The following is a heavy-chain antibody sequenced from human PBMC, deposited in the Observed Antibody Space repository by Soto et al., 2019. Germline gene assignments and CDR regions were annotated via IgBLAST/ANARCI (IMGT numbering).Heavy chain of an antibody. CDR1: GGTFSSYA. Sequence: QVQLEQSGAEVKKSGSSGKVSFKASGGTFSSYAISWVRQAPGQGLEWMGGIIPISDTTNYAQKFQGRVTITADESTSTAYMELSSLRSEDTAVYYCARSHGSSTSLEIYYYYSYGMDVWGQGTTVTVSS. D-gene: IGHD2-2*01. CDR2: IIPISDTT. CDR3: ARSHGSSTSLEIYYYYSYGMDV. J-gene: IGHJ6*02. V-gene: IGHV1-69*01.